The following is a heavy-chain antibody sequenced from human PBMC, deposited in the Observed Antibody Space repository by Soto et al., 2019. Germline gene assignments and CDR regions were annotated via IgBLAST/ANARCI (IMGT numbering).Heavy chain of an antibody. Sequence: PSETLSLTCTVSGGSVSSGSYYWSWIRQPPGKGLEWIGYIYYGGSTNYNPSLKSRVTISVDTSKNQFSLKLSSVTAADTAVYYCARAIRPPLVLDYWGQGTLVTVSS. CDR1: GGSVSSGSYY. D-gene: IGHD6-13*01. V-gene: IGHV4-61*01. CDR2: IYYGGST. CDR3: ARAIRPPLVLDY. J-gene: IGHJ4*02.